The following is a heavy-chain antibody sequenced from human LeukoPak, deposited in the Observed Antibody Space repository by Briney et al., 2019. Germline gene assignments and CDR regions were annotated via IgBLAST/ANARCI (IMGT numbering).Heavy chain of an antibody. CDR1: GFTFSSYG. D-gene: IGHD4-11*01. J-gene: IGHJ4*02. V-gene: IGHV3-23*01. Sequence: PGGSLRLSCAASGFTFSSYGMSWVRQAPGKGLEWVSAISGSGGSTYYADSVKGRFTISRDNAKNSLYLQMNSLRAEDTAVYYCAREIPYRGVVYFDYWGQGTLVTVSS. CDR3: AREIPYRGVVYFDY. CDR2: ISGSGGST.